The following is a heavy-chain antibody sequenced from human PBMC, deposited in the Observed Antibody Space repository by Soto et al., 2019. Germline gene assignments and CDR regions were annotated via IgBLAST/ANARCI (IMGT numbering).Heavy chain of an antibody. CDR1: GFPFSSYG. V-gene: IGHV3-30*18. J-gene: IGHJ4*02. CDR3: AKDQASGQGSFDS. Sequence: PGGSLRLSCAASGFPFSSYGMHWVRQAPDKGLEWVALISYDGSNQYYADSVKGRFTISRDNSKNTLFLQMNSLRADDTAVYYCAKDQASGQGSFDSWGQGTLVTVSS. CDR2: ISYDGSNQ.